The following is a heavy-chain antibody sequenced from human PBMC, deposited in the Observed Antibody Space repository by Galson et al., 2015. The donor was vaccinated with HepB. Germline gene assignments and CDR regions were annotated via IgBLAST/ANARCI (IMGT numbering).Heavy chain of an antibody. D-gene: IGHD6-13*01. J-gene: IGHJ4*02. CDR1: GFTFSTYS. V-gene: IGHV3-48*01. CDR3: ARGRARAAAAFDY. CDR2: ISSSNTI. Sequence: SLRLSCAASGFTFSTYSMNWVRQAPGKGLEWVSYISSSNTIYYADSVKGRFTISRDNAKNSLYLQMNSLRAEDTAVYYCARGRARAAAAFDYWGQGTLVTVSS.